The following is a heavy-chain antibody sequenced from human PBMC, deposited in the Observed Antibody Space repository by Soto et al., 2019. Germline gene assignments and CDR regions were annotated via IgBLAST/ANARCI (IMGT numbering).Heavy chain of an antibody. CDR1: GYTFTSYD. J-gene: IGHJ4*02. Sequence: GASVKVSCKASGYTFTSYDINWVRQATGQGFEWMGWMNPNSGNTGYAQKFQGRVTMTRDTSITTAYMELNSLRPEDTAVYHCAKDTYFRDSSGYYVFDYWGPGTQVTVSS. V-gene: IGHV1-8*01. CDR2: MNPNSGNT. CDR3: AKDTYFRDSSGYYVFDY. D-gene: IGHD3-22*01.